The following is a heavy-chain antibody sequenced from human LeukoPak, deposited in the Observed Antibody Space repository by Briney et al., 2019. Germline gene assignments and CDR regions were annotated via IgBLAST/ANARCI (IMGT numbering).Heavy chain of an antibody. CDR2: IYPGDSGT. CDR1: GYIFSNYW. V-gene: IGHV5-51*01. J-gene: IGHJ3*01. Sequence: GESLKISCQGSGYIFSNYWIGWARQMPGRGLEWMGIIYPGDSGTRYSPSFQGQVTISADKSITTAYLQWSSLQASDTAMYYCARLYYYDNSGNYYSAFDFWGQGTMITVSS. CDR3: ARLYYYDNSGNYYSAFDF. D-gene: IGHD3-22*01.